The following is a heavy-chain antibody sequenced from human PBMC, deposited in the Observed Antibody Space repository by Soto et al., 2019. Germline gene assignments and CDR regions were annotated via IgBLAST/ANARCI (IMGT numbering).Heavy chain of an antibody. V-gene: IGHV4-59*01. J-gene: IGHJ4*02. D-gene: IGHD4-17*01. Sequence: PSETLSLTCTVSGGSISSYYWSWIRQPPGKGLEWIGYIYYSGSTNYNPSLKSRVTISVDTSKNQFSLKLSSVTAADTAVYYCAREGNGDYYFDYWGQGTLVTVSS. CDR1: GGSISSYY. CDR2: IYYSGST. CDR3: AREGNGDYYFDY.